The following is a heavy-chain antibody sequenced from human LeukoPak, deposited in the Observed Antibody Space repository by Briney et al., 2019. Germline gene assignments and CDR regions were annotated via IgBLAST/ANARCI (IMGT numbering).Heavy chain of an antibody. D-gene: IGHD3-10*01. Sequence: ASVKVSRKASGYTFTGYYMHWVRQAPGQGLEWMGWINPNSGGTNYAQKFQGRVTMTRDTSISTAYMELSRLRSDDTAVYYCARVYDSGSFSGVWGQGTLVTVSS. CDR1: GYTFTGYY. J-gene: IGHJ4*02. CDR2: INPNSGGT. V-gene: IGHV1-2*02. CDR3: ARVYDSGSFSGV.